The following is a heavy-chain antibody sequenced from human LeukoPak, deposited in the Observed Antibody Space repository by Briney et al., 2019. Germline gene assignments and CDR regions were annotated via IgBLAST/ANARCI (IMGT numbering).Heavy chain of an antibody. V-gene: IGHV3-23*01. CDR1: GFTFSNYA. Sequence: GGSLRLSCAASGFTFSNYAMSWVRQAPGKGLEWVSAISGNGGSTYNADSVKGRFTISRDNSKNTLYLHMTSLRAEDTALYYCARTPIFGVVTMPFDYWGQGTLVTVSS. CDR3: ARTPIFGVVTMPFDY. D-gene: IGHD3-3*01. J-gene: IGHJ4*02. CDR2: ISGNGGST.